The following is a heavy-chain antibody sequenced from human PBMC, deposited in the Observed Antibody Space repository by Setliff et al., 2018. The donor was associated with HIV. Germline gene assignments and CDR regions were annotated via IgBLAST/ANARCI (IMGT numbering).Heavy chain of an antibody. D-gene: IGHD3-3*01. V-gene: IGHV4-39*01. CDR2: IFYSGST. CDR1: GGAISSSSYY. CDR3: MRGRSITIFGVAYFDF. Sequence: PSETLSLTCNVSGGAISSSSYYWFWIRQPPGKGLEWIGSIFYSGSTYYNPSLKSRLTISVDTSKTQFSLKLSSVTAADTAVYYCMRGRSITIFGVAYFDFWGQGTQVTVSS. J-gene: IGHJ4*02.